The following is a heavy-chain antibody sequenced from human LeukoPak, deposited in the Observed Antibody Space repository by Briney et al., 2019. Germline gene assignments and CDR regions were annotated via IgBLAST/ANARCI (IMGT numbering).Heavy chain of an antibody. CDR2: MSGSGGRT. CDR3: AKRGVVIRVILVGFHKEAYYFDS. CDR1: GITLSNYG. Sequence: GGSLRLSRAVSGITLSNYGMSWVRQAPGKGLEWVAGMSGSGGRTNYADSVKGRFTISRDNPKNTLYLQMNSLRAEDTAVYFCAKRGVVIRVILVGFHKEAYYFDSWGQGALVTVSS. J-gene: IGHJ4*02. D-gene: IGHD3-22*01. V-gene: IGHV3-23*01.